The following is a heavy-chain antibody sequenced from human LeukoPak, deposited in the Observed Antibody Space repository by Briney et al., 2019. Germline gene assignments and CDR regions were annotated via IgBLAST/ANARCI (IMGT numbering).Heavy chain of an antibody. V-gene: IGHV1-2*02. CDR3: AREELRVGATTDGY. CDR2: INPNSGGT. Sequence: ASVKVSCKASGDTFTGYYINWVRQAPGQGLEWMGRINPNSGGTNYAQKFQGRVTITRDTSTSTAYMELSRLSADDSAVYYFAREELRVGATTDGYWGQGTLVTVSS. D-gene: IGHD1-26*01. CDR1: GDTFTGYY. J-gene: IGHJ4*02.